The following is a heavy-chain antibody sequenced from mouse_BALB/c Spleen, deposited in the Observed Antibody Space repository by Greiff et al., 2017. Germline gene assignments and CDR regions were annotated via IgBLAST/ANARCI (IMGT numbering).Heavy chain of an antibody. CDR2: ISYSGST. J-gene: IGHJ2*01. Sequence: EVQLQESGPGLVKPSQSLSLTCTVTGYSITSDYAWNWIRQFPGNKLEWMGYISYSGSTSYNPSLKSRISITRDTSKNQFFLQLNSVTTEDTATYYCARRLAYGPFDYWGQGTTLTVSS. CDR1: GYSITSDYA. V-gene: IGHV3-2*02. CDR3: ARRLAYGPFDY. D-gene: IGHD1-2*01.